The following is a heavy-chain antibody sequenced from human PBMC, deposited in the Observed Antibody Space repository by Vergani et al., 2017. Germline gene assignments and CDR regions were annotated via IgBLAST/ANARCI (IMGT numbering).Heavy chain of an antibody. Sequence: QVQLVESGGGVVQPGGSLRLSCAASGFTFSSYGMHWVRQAPGKGLEWVSVIYSGGSTYYADSVKGRFTISIDNSKNTLYLQMNSLRAEDTAVYYCARDYYDILTGYTDAFDIWGQGTMVTVSS. D-gene: IGHD3-9*01. CDR3: ARDYYDILTGYTDAFDI. J-gene: IGHJ3*02. CDR1: GFTFSSYG. V-gene: IGHV3-NL1*01. CDR2: IYSGGST.